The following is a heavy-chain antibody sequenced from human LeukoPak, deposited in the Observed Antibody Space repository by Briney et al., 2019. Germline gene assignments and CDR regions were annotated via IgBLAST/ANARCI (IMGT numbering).Heavy chain of an antibody. Sequence: AGGSLRLSCAASGFTFNNYAMSWVRQAPGKGLEWVSAILGSGRSAYYADSVKGRFTISRDNSKNTVFLQMNSLRAEDTAVYYCAKWGDYDVLTGYYVSDYWGQGTLVTVSS. V-gene: IGHV3-23*01. CDR2: ILGSGRSA. CDR1: GFTFNNYA. J-gene: IGHJ4*02. D-gene: IGHD3-9*01. CDR3: AKWGDYDVLTGYYVSDY.